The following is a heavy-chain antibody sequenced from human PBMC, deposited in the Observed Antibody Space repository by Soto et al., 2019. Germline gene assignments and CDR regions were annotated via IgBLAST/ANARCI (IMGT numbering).Heavy chain of an antibody. D-gene: IGHD3-3*01. J-gene: IGHJ4*02. Sequence: GGSLRLSGAACGFTFSSYSINWVRQAPWKGLEWVSAISGGGVTINYADSVKGRFSISRDNSKKTLYLQMNSLITEDTAVYYCAKGRHHLDFWCLDYCGQGTLVTGSS. CDR2: ISGGGVTI. CDR1: GFTFSSYS. V-gene: IGHV3-23*01. CDR3: AKGRHHLDFWCLDY.